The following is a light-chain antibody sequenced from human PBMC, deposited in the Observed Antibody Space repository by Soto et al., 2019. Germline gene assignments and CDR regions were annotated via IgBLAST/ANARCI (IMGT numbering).Light chain of an antibody. Sequence: QSVPTQPASVSGSPGQSITISCTGTSNDIGGYNYVSWYQQHTGKAPKLIIYDFNSRPSGVSNRFSGSKSGNTASLTISGLQAEDEADYYCNSYTSSNTRIFGGGTKLTVL. J-gene: IGLJ2*01. V-gene: IGLV2-14*03. CDR2: DFN. CDR1: SNDIGGYNY. CDR3: NSYTSSNTRI.